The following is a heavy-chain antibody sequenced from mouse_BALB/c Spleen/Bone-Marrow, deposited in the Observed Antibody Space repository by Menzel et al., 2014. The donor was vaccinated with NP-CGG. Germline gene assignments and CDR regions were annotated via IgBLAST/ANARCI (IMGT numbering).Heavy chain of an antibody. CDR1: GFTFSSYG. J-gene: IGHJ4*01. CDR3: ARDYYGSSYAMDY. CDR2: INSNGGST. Sequence: EVKLMESGGGLVQPGGSLKLSCAASGFTFSSYGMFWVRQTPDKRLELVATINSNGGSTYYPDSVKGRFTISRDNAKNTLYLQMSSLKSEDTAMYYCARDYYGSSYAMDYWGQGTSVTVSS. V-gene: IGHV5-6-3*01. D-gene: IGHD1-1*01.